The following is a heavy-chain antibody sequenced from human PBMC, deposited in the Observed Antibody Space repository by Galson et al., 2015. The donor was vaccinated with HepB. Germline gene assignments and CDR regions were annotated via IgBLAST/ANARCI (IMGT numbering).Heavy chain of an antibody. D-gene: IGHD6-13*01. V-gene: IGHV3-30*18. CDR1: GFTFSSYG. J-gene: IGHJ4*02. Sequence: SLRLSCAASGFTFSSYGMHWVRQAPGKGLEWVAVISYDGSNKYYADSVKGRFTISRDNSKNTLYLQMNSLRAEDTAVYYCAKQAAGIAAAGFDYWGQGTLVTVSS. CDR3: AKQAAGIAAAGFDY. CDR2: ISYDGSNK.